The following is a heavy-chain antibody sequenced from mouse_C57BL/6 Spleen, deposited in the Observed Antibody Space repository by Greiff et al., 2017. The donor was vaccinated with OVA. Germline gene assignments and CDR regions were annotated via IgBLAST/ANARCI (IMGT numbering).Heavy chain of an antibody. D-gene: IGHD4-1*01. J-gene: IGHJ4*01. CDR2: INPSSGYT. CDR3: ASQSGTFYAMDY. V-gene: IGHV1-4*01. Sequence: QVQLQQSGAELARPGASVKMSCKASGYTFTSYTMHWVKQRPGQGLEWIGYINPSSGYTKYNQKFKDKATLTADKSSSTAYMQLSSLTSEDSAVYYCASQSGTFYAMDYWGQGTSVTVSS. CDR1: GYTFTSYT.